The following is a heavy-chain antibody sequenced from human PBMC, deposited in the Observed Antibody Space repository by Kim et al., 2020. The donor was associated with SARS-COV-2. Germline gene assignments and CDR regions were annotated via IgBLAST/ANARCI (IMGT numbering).Heavy chain of an antibody. Sequence: SVKGRFTISRDNSKKTLYLQMNSLRADETAVYFCARGRFCSSTNCYSYMDVWGKGTTVIVSS. CDR3: ARGRFCSSTNCYSYMDV. D-gene: IGHD2-2*01. J-gene: IGHJ6*03. V-gene: IGHV3-30*07.